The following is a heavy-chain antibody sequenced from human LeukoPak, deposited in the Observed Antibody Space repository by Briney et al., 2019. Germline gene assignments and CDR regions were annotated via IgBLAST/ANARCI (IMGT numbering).Heavy chain of an antibody. CDR3: ARDRSSPHNWFDP. J-gene: IGHJ5*02. CDR2: MNPNSGNT. D-gene: IGHD6-13*01. CDR1: GYTFTSYG. V-gene: IGHV1-8*02. Sequence: ASVKVSCKASGYTFTSYGISWVRQAPGQGLEWMGWMNPNSGNTGYAQKFQGRVTMTRNTSISTAYMELSSLRSEDTAVYYCARDRSSPHNWFDPWGQGTLVTVSS.